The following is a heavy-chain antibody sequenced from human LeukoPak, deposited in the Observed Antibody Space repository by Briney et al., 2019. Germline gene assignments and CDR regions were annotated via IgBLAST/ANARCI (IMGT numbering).Heavy chain of an antibody. V-gene: IGHV3-48*02. J-gene: IGHJ4*02. CDR1: GFTFSTYS. D-gene: IGHD3-10*01. CDR2: ISADSSTI. CDR3: ARDNPIGFGQLSARDY. Sequence: PGGSLRLSCAASGFTFSTYSMNWVRQAPGKGLEWVSYISADSSTIYYADSVRGRFTISRDNAKNSLYLQMNSLRDEDTAVYYCARDNPIGFGQLSARDYWGQGTLVTVSS.